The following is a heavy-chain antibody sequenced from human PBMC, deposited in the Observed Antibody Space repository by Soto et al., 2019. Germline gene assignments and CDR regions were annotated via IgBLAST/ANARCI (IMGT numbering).Heavy chain of an antibody. CDR2: ISAHNGDT. J-gene: IGHJ4*02. CDR3: ARVRLSLFDY. V-gene: IGHV1-18*04. Sequence: VASVKVSCKASGYTFTSYGITWVRQAPGQGLEWMGWISAHNGDTTYAQKFQGRVTMTTDTSTRTAYMELRSLRSDDTAVYFCARVRLSLFDYWGQGTLVTVSS. CDR1: GYTFTSYG. D-gene: IGHD3-10*01.